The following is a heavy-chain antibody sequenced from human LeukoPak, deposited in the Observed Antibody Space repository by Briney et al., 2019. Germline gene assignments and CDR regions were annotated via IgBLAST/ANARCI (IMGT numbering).Heavy chain of an antibody. CDR2: INQDGSER. CDR3: SRGSSWYRGGADY. D-gene: IGHD6-13*01. CDR1: GGSISSNSYY. J-gene: IGHJ4*02. V-gene: IGHV3-7*01. Sequence: ETLSLTCTVSGGSISSNSYYWGWIRQPPGKGLEWVANINQDGSERYYVDSVKGRFTISRDNAKNSVYLQMNSLRVEDTAVYYCSRGSSWYRGGADYWGQGTLVTVSS.